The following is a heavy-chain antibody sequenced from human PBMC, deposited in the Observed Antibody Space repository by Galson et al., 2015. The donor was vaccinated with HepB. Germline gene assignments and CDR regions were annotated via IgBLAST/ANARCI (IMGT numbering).Heavy chain of an antibody. CDR2: ISGSGGST. CDR1: GFTFSSYA. J-gene: IGHJ4*02. V-gene: IGHV3-23*01. D-gene: IGHD3-22*01. Sequence: SLRLSCAASGFTFSSYAMSWVRQAPGKGLKWVSAISGSGGSTYYADSVKGRFTISRDNSKNTLYLQMNSLRAEDTAVYYCAKDGCKLYYCDSSGYYYWGQGTLVTVSS. CDR3: AKDGCKLYYCDSSGYYY.